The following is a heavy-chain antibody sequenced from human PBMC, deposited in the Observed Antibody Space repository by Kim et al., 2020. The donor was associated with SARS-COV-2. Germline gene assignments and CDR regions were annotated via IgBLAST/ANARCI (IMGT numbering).Heavy chain of an antibody. Sequence: SETLSLTCAVSGGSISSSNWWSWVRQPPGKGLEWIGEIYHSGSTNYNPSLKSRVTISVDKSKNQFSLKLSSVTAADTAVYYCAREGGQDTAMAKPNWFDPWGQGTLVTVSS. D-gene: IGHD5-18*01. V-gene: IGHV4-4*02. CDR3: AREGGQDTAMAKPNWFDP. CDR2: IYHSGST. J-gene: IGHJ5*02. CDR1: GGSISSSNW.